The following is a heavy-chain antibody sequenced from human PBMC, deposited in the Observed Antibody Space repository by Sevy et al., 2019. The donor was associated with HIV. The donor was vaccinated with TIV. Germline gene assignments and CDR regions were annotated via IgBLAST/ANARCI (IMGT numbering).Heavy chain of an antibody. J-gene: IGHJ5*02. CDR3: ARFLILTGYTGGWFDP. D-gene: IGHD3-9*01. V-gene: IGHV1-69*06. CDR1: GGTFSSYA. CDR2: IIPIFGTA. Sequence: ASVKVSRKASGGTFSSYAISWVRQAPGQGLEWMGGIIPIFGTANYAQKFQGRVTITADKSTSTAYIELSSLRSEDTAVYYCARFLILTGYTGGWFDPWGQGTLVTVSS.